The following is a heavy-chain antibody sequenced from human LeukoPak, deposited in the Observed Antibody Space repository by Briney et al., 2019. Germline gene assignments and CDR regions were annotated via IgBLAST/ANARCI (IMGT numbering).Heavy chain of an antibody. V-gene: IGHV3-21*04. CDR1: GFTFSSYS. Sequence: PGGSLRLSCAASGFTFSSYSMNWVRQAPGKGLEWVSSISSSSSYIYYADSVKGRFTISRDNAKNSLYLQMNSLRAEDTAVYYCAKNGGYDFWSGYPFDYWGQGTLVTVSS. CDR2: ISSSSSYI. D-gene: IGHD3-3*01. J-gene: IGHJ4*02. CDR3: AKNGGYDFWSGYPFDY.